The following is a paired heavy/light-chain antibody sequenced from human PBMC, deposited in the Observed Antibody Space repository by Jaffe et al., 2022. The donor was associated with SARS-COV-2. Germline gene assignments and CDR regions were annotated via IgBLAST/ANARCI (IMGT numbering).Light chain of an antibody. V-gene: IGKV1-39*01. J-gene: IGKJ4*01. CDR1: QSISSY. CDR2: AAS. Sequence: DIQMTQSPSSLSASVGDRVTITCRASQSISSYLNWYQQKPGKAPKLLIYAASSLQSGVPSRFSGSGSGTDFTLTISSLQPEDFATYYCQQSYSTPPPTFGGGTKVEIK. CDR3: QQSYSTPPPT.
Heavy chain of an antibody. V-gene: IGHV3-11*06. Sequence: QVQLVESGGGLVKPGGSLRLSCAASGFTFSDYYMSWIRQAPGKGLEWVSYISSSSSYTNYADSVKGRFTISRDNAKNSLYLQMNSLRAEDTAVYYCARDRADTAMGFWYYYGMDVWGQGTTVTVSS. CDR3: ARDRADTAMGFWYYYGMDV. CDR1: GFTFSDYY. CDR2: ISSSSSYT. D-gene: IGHD5-18*01. J-gene: IGHJ6*02.